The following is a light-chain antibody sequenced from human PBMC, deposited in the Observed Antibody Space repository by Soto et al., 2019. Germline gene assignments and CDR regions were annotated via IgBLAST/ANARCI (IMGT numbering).Light chain of an antibody. CDR2: EVT. J-gene: IGLJ1*01. Sequence: QSALTQPPSASGSPGQSVTISCTGTGSDIGNYNYVSWYQHHPGKAPKLIIYEVTERPSGVPDRFSGSKSGNTASLTVSGLQAEDEADYYCSSYGGRNNIVFGTGTKVTV. V-gene: IGLV2-8*01. CDR1: GSDIGNYNY. CDR3: SSYGGRNNIV.